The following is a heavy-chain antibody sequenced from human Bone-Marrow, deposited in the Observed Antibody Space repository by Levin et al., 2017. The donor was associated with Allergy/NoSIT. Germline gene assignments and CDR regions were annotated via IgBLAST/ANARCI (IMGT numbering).Heavy chain of an antibody. CDR3: ARDVRGIGNNRDWVSDFAGFDL. D-gene: IGHD5-24*01. J-gene: IGHJ4*02. CDR2: IFYSGRT. CDR1: GGSMLGFH. V-gene: IGHV4-59*01. Sequence: SQTLSLTCTVSGGSMLGFHWTWIRQSPRKGLEWIGNIFYSGRTRYSPSLESRLTISLGTSDHPISLNLTSVTAADPAVYYCARDVRGIGNNRDWVSDFAGFDLWGQGVQVTVSS.